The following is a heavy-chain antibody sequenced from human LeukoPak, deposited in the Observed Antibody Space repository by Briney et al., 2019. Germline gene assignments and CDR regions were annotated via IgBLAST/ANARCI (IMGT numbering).Heavy chain of an antibody. CDR2: ISGSGGST. CDR1: EFSVGSNY. V-gene: IGHV3-23*01. Sequence: GGSLRLSCAASEFSVGSNYMTWVRQAPGEGLEWVSAISGSGGSTYYADSVKGRFTISRDNAKNSLYLQMNSLRAEDTAVYYCAELGITMIGGVWGKGTTVTISS. D-gene: IGHD3-10*02. J-gene: IGHJ6*04. CDR3: AELGITMIGGV.